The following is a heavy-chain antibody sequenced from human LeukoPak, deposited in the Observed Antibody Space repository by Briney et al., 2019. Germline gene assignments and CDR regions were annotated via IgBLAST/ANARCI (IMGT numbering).Heavy chain of an antibody. CDR3: AREAITIFGVVRTQTTYGPHRFDP. CDR1: GYTFTSYG. V-gene: IGHV1-18*01. CDR2: ISAYNGNT. Sequence: GASVKVSCKASGYTFTSYGISWVRQAPGQGLEWMGWISAYNGNTNYAQKLQGRVTMTTDTSTSTDYMELRRLRADDTAVYYCAREAITIFGVVRTQTTYGPHRFDPWGQGTLVTVSS. J-gene: IGHJ5*02. D-gene: IGHD3-3*01.